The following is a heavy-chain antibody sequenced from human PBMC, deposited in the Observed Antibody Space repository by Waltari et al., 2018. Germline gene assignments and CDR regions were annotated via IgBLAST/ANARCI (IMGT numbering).Heavy chain of an antibody. J-gene: IGHJ5*02. CDR1: GFTFIIYN. Sequence: EVQLVESGGGLVQRGGSLRLSCAASGFTFIIYNMNWVRQAPGKGLEWVSYSSSSGSSIYYADAVKGRSTISRDNAKKSLYLQLNTLRAEAPAVYYCARGIGVGAHSSWFDPWGQGTLVTVSS. CDR3: ARGIGVGAHSSWFDP. D-gene: IGHD1-26*01. V-gene: IGHV3-48*04. CDR2: SSSSGSSI.